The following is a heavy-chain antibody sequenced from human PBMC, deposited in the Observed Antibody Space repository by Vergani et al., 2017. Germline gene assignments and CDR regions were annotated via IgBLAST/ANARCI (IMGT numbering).Heavy chain of an antibody. CDR1: GGTFSSYT. D-gene: IGHD3-10*01. J-gene: IGHJ4*02. Sequence: QVQLVHSGAEVKKPGSSVKVSCKASGGTFSSYTISWVRQAPGQGLEWMGRIIPILGIANYAQKFQGRVTITADKSTSTAYMELSSLRSEDTTVDYCAREGYYGSGTMGAFDYWGQGTLVTVSS. V-gene: IGHV1-69*02. CDR2: IIPILGIA. CDR3: AREGYYGSGTMGAFDY.